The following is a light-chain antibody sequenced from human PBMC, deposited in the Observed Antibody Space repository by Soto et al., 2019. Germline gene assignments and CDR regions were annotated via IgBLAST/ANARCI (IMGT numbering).Light chain of an antibody. V-gene: IGKV3-15*01. Sequence: EIVMTQSPATLSVSPGERATLSCRASHSVSSNLAWYQQKPGQAPRLLIYGASTRATGIPARFSGSGSGTEFTLTISSLQSEDFAVYYCQQYNNWLTWTFGQGTKVDI. J-gene: IGKJ1*01. CDR2: GAS. CDR1: HSVSSN. CDR3: QQYNNWLTWT.